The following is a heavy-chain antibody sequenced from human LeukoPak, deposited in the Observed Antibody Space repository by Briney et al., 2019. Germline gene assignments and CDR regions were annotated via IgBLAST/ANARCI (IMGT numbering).Heavy chain of an antibody. Sequence: GGSLRLSCAASGFTFSSYAMSRVRQAPGKGLEWVSTISGSGGSTYYADSVKGRFTISRDNSKNTLYLQMKSLRAEDTALYYCAKDLYEKATDYYFDYWGQGTLVTVSS. V-gene: IGHV3-23*01. D-gene: IGHD3-3*01. CDR2: ISGSGGST. CDR1: GFTFSSYA. CDR3: AKDLYEKATDYYFDY. J-gene: IGHJ4*02.